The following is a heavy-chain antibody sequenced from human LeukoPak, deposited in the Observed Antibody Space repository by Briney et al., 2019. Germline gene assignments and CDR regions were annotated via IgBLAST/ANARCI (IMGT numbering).Heavy chain of an antibody. J-gene: IGHJ4*02. V-gene: IGHV3-23*01. Sequence: GGSLRLSCVVSGITLSNYGMSWVRQAPGKGLDWVATITASGDNTYYADSVKGRFTISRDNSKNTLFLQMNSLRAEDTAVYYCAKGRHSSSGMFDYWGQGTLVGVSS. CDR2: ITASGDNT. D-gene: IGHD1-26*01. CDR1: GITLSNYG. CDR3: AKGRHSSSGMFDY.